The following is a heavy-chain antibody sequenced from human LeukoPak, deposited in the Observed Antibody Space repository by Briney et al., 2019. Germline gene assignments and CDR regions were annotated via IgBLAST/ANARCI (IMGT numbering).Heavy chain of an antibody. CDR1: GGSISSYY. Sequence: SETLSLTCTVSGGSISSYYWSWIRQPPGKGLEWIGYIYYSGSTNYNPSLKSRVTISVDTSKNQFSLKLSSVTAADTAVYYCARPRKSSSWFDWHFDLWGRGTLVTVSS. CDR3: ARPRKSSSWFDWHFDL. J-gene: IGHJ2*01. V-gene: IGHV4-59*01. CDR2: IYYSGST. D-gene: IGHD6-13*01.